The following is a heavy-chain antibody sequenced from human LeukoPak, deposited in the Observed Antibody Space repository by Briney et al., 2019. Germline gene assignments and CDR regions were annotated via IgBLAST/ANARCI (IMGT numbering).Heavy chain of an antibody. J-gene: IGHJ4*02. CDR1: GFTFSSYA. V-gene: IGHV3-64*01. D-gene: IGHD3-9*01. Sequence: SGGSLRLSCAASGFTFSSYAMHWVRQAPGKGLEYVSAISSNGGSTYYTNFVRGRFTISRDNSKNTLYLQMGSLRTEDMAVYYCARDLYFSYYFDYWGQGTLVTVSS. CDR3: ARDLYFSYYFDY. CDR2: ISSNGGST.